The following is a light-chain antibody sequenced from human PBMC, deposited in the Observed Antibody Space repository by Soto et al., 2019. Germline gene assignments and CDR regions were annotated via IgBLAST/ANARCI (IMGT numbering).Light chain of an antibody. CDR2: DNN. V-gene: IGLV1-51*01. CDR1: SSNIGNNY. CDR3: AAWHSSLSGVV. Sequence: QSVLTQPPSVSAAPGQKVTISCSGSSSNIGNNYVSWYQQLPGTAPKLLIYDNNKRPSGIPDRFSGSKSGTSATLGITGLQTGDEADYYCAAWHSSLSGVVFGGGTKLTVL. J-gene: IGLJ2*01.